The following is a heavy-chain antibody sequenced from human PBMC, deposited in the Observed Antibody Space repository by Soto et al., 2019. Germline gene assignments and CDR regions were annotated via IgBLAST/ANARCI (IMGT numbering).Heavy chain of an antibody. CDR3: ARASVAVAGIDPDAFDI. CDR1: GYTFTSYY. Sequence: ASVKVSCKASGYTFTSYYMHWVRQAPGQGFEWMGIINPSGGSTSYAQKFQGRVTMTRDTSTSTVYMELSSLRSEDTAVYYCARASVAVAGIDPDAFDIWGQGTMVTVSS. D-gene: IGHD6-19*01. CDR2: INPSGGST. J-gene: IGHJ3*02. V-gene: IGHV1-46*03.